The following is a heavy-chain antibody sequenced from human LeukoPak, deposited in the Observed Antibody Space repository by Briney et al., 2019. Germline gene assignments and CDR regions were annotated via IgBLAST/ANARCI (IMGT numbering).Heavy chain of an antibody. V-gene: IGHV3-30*18. J-gene: IGHJ4*02. CDR2: ITYDGGNE. Sequence: GGSLRLSCAASGFSFKDYNMHWVRQAPGKGLEWVAVITYDGGNEYYTDSVKGRFTISRDNSKSTLYLQMNSLRTEGTAVYYCAKVRWDNSGWYYLDSWGQGTLVTVSS. CDR3: AKVRWDNSGWYYLDS. D-gene: IGHD6-19*01. CDR1: GFSFKDYN.